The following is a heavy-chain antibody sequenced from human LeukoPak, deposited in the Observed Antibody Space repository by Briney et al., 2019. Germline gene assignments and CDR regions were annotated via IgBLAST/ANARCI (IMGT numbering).Heavy chain of an antibody. V-gene: IGHV1-69*13. CDR2: VIPIFGTA. Sequence: ASVKVSCKASGGTFSSYAISWVRQAPGQGLEWMGGVIPIFGTANYAQKFQGRVTITADESTSTAYMELSSLRSEDTAVYYCARDLGIVGARGGNWFDPWGQGTLVTVSS. D-gene: IGHD1-26*01. CDR1: GGTFSSYA. J-gene: IGHJ5*02. CDR3: ARDLGIVGARGGNWFDP.